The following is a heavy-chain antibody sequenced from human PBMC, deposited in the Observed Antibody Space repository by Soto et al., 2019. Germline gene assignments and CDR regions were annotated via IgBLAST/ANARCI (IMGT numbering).Heavy chain of an antibody. D-gene: IGHD1-26*01. Sequence: PGGSLRLSCAASGFTFSSYGMHWVRQAPGKGLEWVAVISYDGSNKYYADSVKGRFTISRDNSKNTLYLQMNSLRAEDTAVYYCATPPPGATLYYFDYWGQGTLVTVSS. J-gene: IGHJ4*02. CDR3: ATPPPGATLYYFDY. V-gene: IGHV3-30*03. CDR1: GFTFSSYG. CDR2: ISYDGSNK.